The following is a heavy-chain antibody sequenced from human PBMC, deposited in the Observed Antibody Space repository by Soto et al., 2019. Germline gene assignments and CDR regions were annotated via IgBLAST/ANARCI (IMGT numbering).Heavy chain of an antibody. D-gene: IGHD5-18*01. V-gene: IGHV3-30*03. CDR1: GFTFSNYG. J-gene: IGHJ4*02. Sequence: GGSLRLSCAASGFTFSNYGMYWVRQAPGKGLEWVAFISYDGSSKFYADPMKGRHTISRDNSKNTLYLQMNSLRAEDTAVYYCARDRSPGYSYGNFDNWGQGSLVTISS. CDR2: ISYDGSSK. CDR3: ARDRSPGYSYGNFDN.